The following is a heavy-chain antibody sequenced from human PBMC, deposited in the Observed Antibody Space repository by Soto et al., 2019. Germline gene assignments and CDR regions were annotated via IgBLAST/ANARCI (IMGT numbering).Heavy chain of an antibody. CDR3: ARDYPNYYDDLVGDY. V-gene: IGHV3-30-3*01. CDR2: ISYDGSNK. CDR1: GFTFSSYA. J-gene: IGHJ4*02. Sequence: QVQLVESGGGVVQPGRSLRLSCAASGFTFSSYAMHWVRQAPGKELEWVAVISYDGSNKYYADSVKGRFTISRDNSKNTLYLQMNSLRAEDTAVYYCARDYPNYYDDLVGDYWGQGTLVTVSS. D-gene: IGHD3-22*01.